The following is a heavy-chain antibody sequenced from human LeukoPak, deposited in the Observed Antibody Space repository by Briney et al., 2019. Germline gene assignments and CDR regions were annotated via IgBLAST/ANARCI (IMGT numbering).Heavy chain of an antibody. Sequence: GGFLRLACAASGFTFSSYAMTWVRQAPGKGLEWVSAFSATDGSAQYAESVGGRFTISRDNSKNTLFLQMNSLGAEDTAVYYCARAKIAAAGTGAFDVWGQGTLVTVSS. CDR3: ARAKIAAAGTGAFDV. J-gene: IGHJ3*01. D-gene: IGHD6-13*01. CDR1: GFTFSSYA. CDR2: FSATDGSA. V-gene: IGHV3-23*01.